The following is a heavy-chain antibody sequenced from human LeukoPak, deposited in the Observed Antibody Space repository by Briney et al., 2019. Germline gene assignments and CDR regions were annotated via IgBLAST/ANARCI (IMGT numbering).Heavy chain of an antibody. CDR1: GFIFSNYG. D-gene: IGHD6-19*01. CDR3: AREWGRIAVAGGPGY. Sequence: NPGGSLRLSCEASGFIFSNYGMHWVRQAPGKGLEWLALIWYDGQTKFYADSVKGRFTISRDNSGNTLFLHMTSLRVEDTAVYYCAREWGRIAVAGGPGYWGQGALVTVSS. V-gene: IGHV3-33*01. CDR2: IWYDGQTK. J-gene: IGHJ4*02.